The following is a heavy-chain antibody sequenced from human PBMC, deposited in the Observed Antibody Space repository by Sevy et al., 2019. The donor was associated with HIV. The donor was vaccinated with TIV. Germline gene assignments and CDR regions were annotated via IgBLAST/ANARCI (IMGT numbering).Heavy chain of an antibody. D-gene: IGHD6-19*01. Sequence: GGSLRLSCAASGFTFSSYWMSWVRQAPGKGLEWVANIKQDGSEKYYVDSVKGRFTISRDNAKNSLYLQMNSLRAEDTAVYYCAREADDRPYSSGWYGSVFDYWGQGTLVTVSS. CDR3: AREADDRPYSSGWYGSVFDY. V-gene: IGHV3-7*03. CDR1: GFTFSSYW. J-gene: IGHJ4*02. CDR2: IKQDGSEK.